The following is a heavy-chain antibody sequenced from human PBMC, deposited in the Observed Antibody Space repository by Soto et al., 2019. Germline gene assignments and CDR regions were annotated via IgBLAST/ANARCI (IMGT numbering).Heavy chain of an antibody. J-gene: IGHJ4*02. CDR1: GFTFSSYS. D-gene: IGHD1-1*01. CDR2: ISASRTYI. Sequence: PGGSLRLSCAASGFTFSSYSMNWVRQAPGKGLEWVSSISASRTYIYYADSVRGRFTISRDNAENSLYLQMNTLRAEDTAIYYCVRESCNDHPGLDSWGQGT. V-gene: IGHV3-21*01. CDR3: VRESCNDHPGLDS.